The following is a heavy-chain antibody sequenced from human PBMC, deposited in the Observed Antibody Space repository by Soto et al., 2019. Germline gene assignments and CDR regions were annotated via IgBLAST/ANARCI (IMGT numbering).Heavy chain of an antibody. Sequence: SETLSLTCAVSVGSISSSNWWSWVRQPPGKGLEWIGEIYHSGSTNYNPSLKSRVTISVDKSKNQFSLKLSSVTAADTAVYYCARDRKEGYYYYGMDVWGQGTTVTVSS. CDR2: IYHSGST. CDR1: VGSISSSNW. CDR3: ARDRKEGYYYYGMDV. V-gene: IGHV4-4*02. J-gene: IGHJ6*02.